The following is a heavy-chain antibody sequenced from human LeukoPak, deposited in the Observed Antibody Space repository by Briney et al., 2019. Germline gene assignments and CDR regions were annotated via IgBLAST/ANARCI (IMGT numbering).Heavy chain of an antibody. V-gene: IGHV6-1*01. D-gene: IGHD3-10*01. CDR2: TYYRSKWYN. CDR1: GDSVSSNSAA. J-gene: IGHJ6*02. CDR3: ARGFYYTGMDV. Sequence: SQTLSLTCAISGDSVSSNSAAWNWIRQPPSRGLEWLGRTYYRSKWYNDYAVSLKSRITINPDTSKNQSSLQLNSVTPEDTAVYYCARGFYYTGMDVWGQGTTVTVSS.